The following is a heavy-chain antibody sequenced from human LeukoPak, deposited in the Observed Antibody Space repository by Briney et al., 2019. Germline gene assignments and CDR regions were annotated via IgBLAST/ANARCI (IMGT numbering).Heavy chain of an antibody. CDR1: GGSISSGGYY. CDR2: IYYSGST. Sequence: PSETLSLTCTVSGGSISSGGYYWSWIRQHPGKGLEWIGYIYYSGSTYYNPSLKSRVTISVDTSKNQFSLKLSSVTAADTAVYYCARHSNYDTYYYYYMDVWGKGTTVTVSS. J-gene: IGHJ6*03. D-gene: IGHD4-11*01. CDR3: ARHSNYDTYYYYYMDV. V-gene: IGHV4-31*03.